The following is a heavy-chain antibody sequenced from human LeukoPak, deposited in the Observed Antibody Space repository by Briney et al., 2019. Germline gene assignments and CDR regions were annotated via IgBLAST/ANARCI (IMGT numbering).Heavy chain of an antibody. CDR2: IYYSGSS. CDR3: ARHGGAYGFDY. V-gene: IGHV4-61*01. CDR1: GGSVSSGSYY. J-gene: IGHJ4*02. Sequence: ASETLSLTCTVSGGSVSSGSYYWSWIRQPPGKGLEWIGNIYYSGSSNYNPSLKSRVTISVDTSKNQFSLKVSSVTAADTAVYYCARHGGAYGFDYWGQGTLVTVSS. D-gene: IGHD4-17*01.